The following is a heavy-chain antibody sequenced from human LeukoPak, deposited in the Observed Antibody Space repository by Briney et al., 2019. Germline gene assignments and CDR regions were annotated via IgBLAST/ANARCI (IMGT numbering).Heavy chain of an antibody. CDR1: GFIFRSYA. Sequence: PGGALRLSCAASGFIFRSYAMSWVRQAPGEGLEWVSAISGSGGSTYYADSVKGRFTISRDNSKNTLYLQMNSLRAEDTAVYYCAKAGVVHYYYYYMDAWGKGTTVTVCS. V-gene: IGHV3-23*01. J-gene: IGHJ6*03. CDR3: AKAGVVHYYYYYMDA. CDR2: ISGSGGST. D-gene: IGHD3-3*01.